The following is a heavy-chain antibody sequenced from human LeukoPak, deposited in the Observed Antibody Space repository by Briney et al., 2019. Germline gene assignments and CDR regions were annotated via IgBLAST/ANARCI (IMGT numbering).Heavy chain of an antibody. J-gene: IGHJ4*02. CDR2: ISGSGGST. CDR3: ASHYGAGSYSPLDY. CDR1: GFTFSSYG. V-gene: IGHV3-23*01. Sequence: GGSLRLSCAGSGFTFSSYGMSWVRQAPGKGLEWVSAISGSGGSTYYADSVKGRFTISRDNSKNTLYLQMNSLRAEDAAVYYCASHYGAGSYSPLDYWGQGTLVTVSP. D-gene: IGHD3-10*01.